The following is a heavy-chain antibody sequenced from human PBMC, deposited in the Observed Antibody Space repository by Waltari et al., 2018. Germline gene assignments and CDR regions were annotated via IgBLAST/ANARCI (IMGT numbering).Heavy chain of an antibody. V-gene: IGHV3-64*01. J-gene: IGHJ4*02. CDR1: GVTFSRYP. CDR3: AREDDGYFDY. D-gene: IGHD1-1*01. CDR2: INNNGGST. Sequence: EVQLVESGGGLVQPGGSLRLSCTASGVTFSRYPMTWVRQAPGKGLECVSAINNNGGSTYYANSVKGRFTISRDNSKNTLYLRMGSLRAEDMGVYYCAREDDGYFDYWGQGTLVTVSS.